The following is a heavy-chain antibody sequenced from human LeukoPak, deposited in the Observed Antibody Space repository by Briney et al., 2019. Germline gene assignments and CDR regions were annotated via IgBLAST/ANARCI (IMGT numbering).Heavy chain of an antibody. Sequence: SETLSLTCTVSGGSISRYYWSWIRQSPGRGLELIAYIHYSGTTNYNPSLKSRVTISVDTSKSQFSLKPNSVTAADTAVYYCAGGGYCSRASCFAPLFDFWGQGALVTVSS. J-gene: IGHJ4*02. V-gene: IGHV4-59*01. D-gene: IGHD2-2*01. CDR1: GGSISRYY. CDR3: AGGGYCSRASCFAPLFDF. CDR2: IHYSGTT.